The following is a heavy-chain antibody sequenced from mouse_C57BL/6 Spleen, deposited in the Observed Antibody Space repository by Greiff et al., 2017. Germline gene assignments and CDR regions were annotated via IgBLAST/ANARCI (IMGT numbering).Heavy chain of an antibody. CDR2: IDPSDSET. Sequence: QVQLQQPGAELVRPGSSVKLSCKASGYTFTSYWMHWVKQRPIQGLEWIGNIDPSDSETHYNQKFKDKATLTVDTSSSTAYLQLSSLTSEDSAVXCCARARYPLWYFGVWGTGTTVTLSS. D-gene: IGHD2-14*01. J-gene: IGHJ1*03. CDR1: GYTFTSYW. CDR3: ARARYPLWYFGV. V-gene: IGHV1-52*01.